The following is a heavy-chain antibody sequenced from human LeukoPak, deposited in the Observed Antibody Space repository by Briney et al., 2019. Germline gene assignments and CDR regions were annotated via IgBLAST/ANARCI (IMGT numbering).Heavy chain of an antibody. CDR1: GGTFSSYA. CDR2: INAGNGNT. Sequence: GASVKVSCKASGGTFSSYAISWVRQAPGQGLEWMGWINAGNGNTKYSQKFQGRVTITRDTSASTAYMELSSLRSEDTAVYYCARGPSTRKFDPWGQGTLVTVSS. CDR3: ARGPSTRKFDP. J-gene: IGHJ5*02. D-gene: IGHD1-26*01. V-gene: IGHV1-3*01.